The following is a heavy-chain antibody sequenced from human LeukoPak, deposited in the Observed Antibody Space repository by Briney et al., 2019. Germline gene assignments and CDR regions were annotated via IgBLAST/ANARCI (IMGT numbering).Heavy chain of an antibody. J-gene: IGHJ4*02. D-gene: IGHD1-26*01. CDR2: YIPMFGTA. CDR3: AGASSKWELSF. CDR1: GGTFSRYA. V-gene: IGHV1-69*13. Sequence: WASVKVSCKASGGTFSRYAIGWVRQAPGQGLEWMGGYIPMFGTANYAQNFQNRVTITADESTSTFSMEVSSLRPEDTAVYFCAGASSKWELSFWGQGTLVTVSS.